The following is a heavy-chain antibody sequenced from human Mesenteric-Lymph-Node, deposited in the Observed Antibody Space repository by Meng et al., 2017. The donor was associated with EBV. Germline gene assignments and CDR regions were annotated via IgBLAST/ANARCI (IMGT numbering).Heavy chain of an antibody. CDR2: TYYRSKYYN. CDR3: ARDPSGWYYFDY. J-gene: IGHJ4*02. Sequence: QLAPVLVQPSQPHSLTCAISGDSVSGNSAAWNWIRQSPSRGLEWLGRTYYRSKYYNDYAVYVRSRISINPDTSKNQFSLQLNSVTPEDTAVYYCARDPSGWYYFDYWGQGTLVTVSS. D-gene: IGHD6-19*01. CDR1: GDSVSGNSAA. V-gene: IGHV6-1*01.